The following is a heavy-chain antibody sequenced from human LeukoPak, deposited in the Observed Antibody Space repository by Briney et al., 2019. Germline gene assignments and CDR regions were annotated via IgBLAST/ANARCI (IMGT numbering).Heavy chain of an antibody. J-gene: IGHJ4*02. CDR2: ISGNGDRT. CDR1: GFTFIDYD. V-gene: IGHV3-23*01. D-gene: IGHD2-15*01. CDR3: AKQLGYCSDGSCYFPY. Sequence: TGGSLRLSCAASGFTFIDYDIYWVRQAPGKGLEWVSGISGNGDRTSYADSVQGRFTISRDNSKSTLCLQMNSLRAEDTAVYYCAKQLGYCSDGSCYFPYWGQGTLVTVSS.